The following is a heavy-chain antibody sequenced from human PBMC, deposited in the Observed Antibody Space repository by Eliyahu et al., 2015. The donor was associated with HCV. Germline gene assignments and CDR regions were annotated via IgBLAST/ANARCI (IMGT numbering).Heavy chain of an antibody. J-gene: IGHJ4*02. CDR2: VRGDWGHT. Sequence: EVQLVESGGGLVQPGGSLRLSCAASRFTLIHWVRQAPGKGLMWISYVRGDWGHTIYADSVKGRFTISRDNAKNTLNLQMNSLRADDTGVYYCASAVATGYWGQGILVTVSS. CDR1: RFTL. CDR3: ASAVATGY. V-gene: IGHV3-74*01. D-gene: IGHD5-12*01.